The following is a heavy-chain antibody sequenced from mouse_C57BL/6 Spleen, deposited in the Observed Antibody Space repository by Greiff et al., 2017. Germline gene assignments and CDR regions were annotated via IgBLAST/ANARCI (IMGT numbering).Heavy chain of an antibody. V-gene: IGHV1-69*01. Sequence: QVQLKQPGAELVMPGASVKLSCKASGYTFTSYWMHWVKQRPGQGLEWIGEIDPSDSYTNYNQKFKGKSTLTVDKSSSTAYMQLSSLTSEDSAVYYCSRKDYYYGSSPMDYWGQGTSVTVSS. CDR1: GYTFTSYW. J-gene: IGHJ4*01. CDR2: IDPSDSYT. D-gene: IGHD1-1*01. CDR3: SRKDYYYGSSPMDY.